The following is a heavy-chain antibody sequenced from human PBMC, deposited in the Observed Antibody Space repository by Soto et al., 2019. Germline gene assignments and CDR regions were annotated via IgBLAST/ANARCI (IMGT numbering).Heavy chain of an antibody. Sequence: AAVKVSCKASGYTFTSYGISWVRQAPGQGLEWMGWISAYNGNTNYAQRLQGRVTMTADTSTSTAYMELRSLRSDDTAVYYCAKVGIVGATNWFDPWGQGTLVTVSS. D-gene: IGHD1-26*01. CDR2: ISAYNGNT. J-gene: IGHJ5*02. CDR1: GYTFTSYG. CDR3: AKVGIVGATNWFDP. V-gene: IGHV1-18*01.